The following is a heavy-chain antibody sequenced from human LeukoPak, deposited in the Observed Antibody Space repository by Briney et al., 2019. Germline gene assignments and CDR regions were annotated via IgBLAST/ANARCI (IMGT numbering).Heavy chain of an antibody. Sequence: SETLSLTCAVYGGSFSGYYWSWIRQPPGKGLEWIGEINHSGSTNYNPPLKSRVTMSVDTSKNQFSLKLSSVTAADTAVYYCARGPAAPTGFDYWGQGTLVTVSS. CDR2: INHSGST. CDR1: GGSFSGYY. D-gene: IGHD2-2*01. J-gene: IGHJ4*02. CDR3: ARGPAAPTGFDY. V-gene: IGHV4-34*01.